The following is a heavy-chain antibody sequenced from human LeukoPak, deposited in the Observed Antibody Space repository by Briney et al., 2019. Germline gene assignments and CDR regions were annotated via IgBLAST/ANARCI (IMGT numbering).Heavy chain of an antibody. CDR2: INHSGST. CDR1: GGSFSGYY. D-gene: IGHD3-10*01. V-gene: IGHV4-34*01. J-gene: IGHJ4*02. CDR3: ARAGAMRYYGSGSPIDY. Sequence: QPSETLSLTCAVYGGSFSGYYWSWIRQPPGEGLEWIGEINHSGSTNYNPSLKSRVTTSVDTSKNQFSLKLSSVTAADTAVYYCARAGAMRYYGSGSPIDYWGQGTLVTVSS.